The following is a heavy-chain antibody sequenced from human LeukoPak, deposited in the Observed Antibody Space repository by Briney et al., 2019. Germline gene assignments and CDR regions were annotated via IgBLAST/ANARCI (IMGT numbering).Heavy chain of an antibody. CDR3: ARSLYCSGGSCLLGVYYFDY. V-gene: IGHV1-18*01. CDR1: GYTFTSNG. D-gene: IGHD2-15*01. Sequence: GASVKVSCKAPGYTFTSNGISWVRQALGQGLEWMGWISAYNGNTNYAQKLQGRVTMTTDTSTSTAYMELRSLRSDDTAVYHCARSLYCSGGSCLLGVYYFDYWGQGTLVTVSS. J-gene: IGHJ4*02. CDR2: ISAYNGNT.